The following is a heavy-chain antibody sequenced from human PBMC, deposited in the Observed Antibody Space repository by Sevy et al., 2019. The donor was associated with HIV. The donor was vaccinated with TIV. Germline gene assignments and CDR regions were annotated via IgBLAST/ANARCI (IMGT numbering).Heavy chain of an antibody. V-gene: IGHV4-61*02. CDR1: GGSSRSGTYY. Sequence: LLQLPETLSLTCSISGGSSRSGTYYWSWIRQPAGKGLEWIGRVHTSGRTNYNPSLKSRVTISVDTSKNQFSLRLRSVTAADTAVYYCAGEYSSGWYQAFDVWGQGTMVTVSS. CDR3: AGEYSSGWYQAFDV. J-gene: IGHJ3*01. D-gene: IGHD6-13*01. CDR2: VHTSGRT.